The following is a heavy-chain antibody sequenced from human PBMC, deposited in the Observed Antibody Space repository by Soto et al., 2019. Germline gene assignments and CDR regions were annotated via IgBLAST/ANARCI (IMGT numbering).Heavy chain of an antibody. CDR2: ISAYNGNT. CDR1: GYTFTSYG. V-gene: IGHV1-18*01. Sequence: QVQLVQSGAEVKKPGASVKVSCKASGYTFTSYGLSWVRQAPGQGLEWMGWISAYNGNTNYAQKLQGRVTMTTDTSTSTAYMELRSLRSDDTAVYYCARDLLAYYYDSSGYYTPTPFDYWGQGTLVTVSS. D-gene: IGHD3-22*01. J-gene: IGHJ4*02. CDR3: ARDLLAYYYDSSGYYTPTPFDY.